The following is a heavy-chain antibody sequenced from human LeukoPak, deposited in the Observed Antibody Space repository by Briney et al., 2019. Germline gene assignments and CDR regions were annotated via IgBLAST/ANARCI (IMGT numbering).Heavy chain of an antibody. CDR1: GFTFSSYG. CDR3: AKAHTVTTLYWFDP. J-gene: IGHJ5*02. CDR2: ISYDGSNQ. D-gene: IGHD4-17*01. Sequence: SLRLSCAASGFTFSSYGMHWVRQAPGKGLEWVAVISYDGSNQFYADSVKGRYTISRDNSKHTLYRQRHSLRVADTAVYYCAKAHTVTTLYWFDPWGQGTLVTVSS. V-gene: IGHV3-30*18.